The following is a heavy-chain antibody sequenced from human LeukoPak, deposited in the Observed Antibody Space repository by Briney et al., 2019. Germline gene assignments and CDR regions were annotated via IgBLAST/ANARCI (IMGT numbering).Heavy chain of an antibody. CDR1: GFTVSSNY. CDR3: ASLGFGESVDAFDI. D-gene: IGHD3-10*01. Sequence: RGSLRLSCAASGFTVSSNYMSWVRQAPGKGLEWVSVIYSGGSTYYADSVKGRFTISRDNSKNTLYLQMNSLRAEDTAVYYCASLGFGESVDAFDIWGQGTMVTVSS. J-gene: IGHJ3*02. CDR2: IYSGGST. V-gene: IGHV3-53*05.